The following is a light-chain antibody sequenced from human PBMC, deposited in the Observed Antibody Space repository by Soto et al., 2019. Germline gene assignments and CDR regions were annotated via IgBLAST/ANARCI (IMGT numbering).Light chain of an antibody. Sequence: VMTQCPATLSLFPGERATLSCRASQSVSNNLAWYQQKSGQAPRLLIYVASNRATGIPARFSGSGSGTDFTLTISSLEPEDFAVYYCQQRSNWPTFGQGTRLEIK. CDR3: QQRSNWPT. CDR1: QSVSNN. CDR2: VAS. V-gene: IGKV3-11*01. J-gene: IGKJ5*01.